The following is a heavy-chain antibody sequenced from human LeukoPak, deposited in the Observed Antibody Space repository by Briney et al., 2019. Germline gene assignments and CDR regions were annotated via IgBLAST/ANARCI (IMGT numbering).Heavy chain of an antibody. J-gene: IGHJ4*02. Sequence: GGSLRLSCAASGFTFSSYWMHWVRQAPGKGLVWVPRINSDGSTTTYADSVKGRFTISRDNAKSTLYLQMNSLRAEDTAVYFCASRGATSGLGYWGQGTLVTVSS. CDR2: INSDGSTT. CDR1: GFTFSSYW. CDR3: ASRGATSGLGY. V-gene: IGHV3-74*01.